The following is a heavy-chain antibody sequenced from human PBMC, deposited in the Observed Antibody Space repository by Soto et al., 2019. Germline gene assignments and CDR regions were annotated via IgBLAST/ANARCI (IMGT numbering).Heavy chain of an antibody. D-gene: IGHD1-7*01. CDR3: ARGIREFNWNYGWFDT. Sequence: SETLSLTCTVSGGSISSYYWSWIRQPAGKGLEWIGRIYTSGSTNYNPSLKSRVTMSIDTSKNQFSLELSSVTAADTAVYFCARGIREFNWNYGWFDTWGQGTLVTVSS. CDR2: IYTSGST. V-gene: IGHV4-4*07. CDR1: GGSISSYY. J-gene: IGHJ5*02.